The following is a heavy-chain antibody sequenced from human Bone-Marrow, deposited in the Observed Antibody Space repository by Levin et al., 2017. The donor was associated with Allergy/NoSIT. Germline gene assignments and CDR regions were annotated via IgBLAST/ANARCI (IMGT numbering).Heavy chain of an antibody. Sequence: SSETLSLTCVVSGGSFSSGDYSWNWIRQTPGKGLEWLGFIYESGSTDYNPSLKGRVAISVDRSKNQFSLKLSSVTAADTAIYYCARGESATVAWFDPWGQGTLVTVSP. J-gene: IGHJ5*02. V-gene: IGHV4-30-2*01. CDR2: IYESGST. CDR1: GGSFSSGDYS. D-gene: IGHD4-11*01. CDR3: ARGESATVAWFDP.